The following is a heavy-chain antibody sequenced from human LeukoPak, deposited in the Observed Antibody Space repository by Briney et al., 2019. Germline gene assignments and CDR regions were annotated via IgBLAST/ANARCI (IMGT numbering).Heavy chain of an antibody. D-gene: IGHD1-1*01. CDR2: MIPNSGDT. CDR1: GYTFTDYY. J-gene: IGHJ4*02. V-gene: IGHV1-2*02. CDR3: ARGGGGAATGFH. Sequence: ASVKVSCKASGYTFTDYYIHWVRQAPGQGLEWMGWMIPNSGDTNYAQKFQGRVTMTRDTSITTAYMEVSRLPSADPAVYYCARGGGGAATGFHWGQGSLVTVSS.